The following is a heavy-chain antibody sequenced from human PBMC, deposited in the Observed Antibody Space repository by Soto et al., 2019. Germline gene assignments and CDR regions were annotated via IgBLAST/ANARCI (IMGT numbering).Heavy chain of an antibody. D-gene: IGHD6-19*01. Sequence: SQTPSLTCVISWDSFSSNIGACNCIRQSPSRGLEWLGRTYFRSKWQYGYAVSVRSRITIKADTSKNQFSLQLNSVTPEDTAVYYCARSEQWLTTWGQGTLVTVSS. CDR3: ARSEQWLTT. CDR1: WDSFSSNIGA. J-gene: IGHJ5*02. V-gene: IGHV6-1*01. CDR2: TYFRSKWQY.